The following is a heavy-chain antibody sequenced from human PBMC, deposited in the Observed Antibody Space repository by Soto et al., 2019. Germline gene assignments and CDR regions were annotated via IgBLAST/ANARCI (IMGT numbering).Heavy chain of an antibody. J-gene: IGHJ6*02. CDR3: ASVGIVPVVVRAAGAGLLVSPAQGGSRVLGDDYYYGMDV. D-gene: IGHD5-12*01. V-gene: IGHV3-30-3*01. CDR1: GFTFSSYA. Sequence: GGSLRLSCAASGFTFSSYAMHWVRQAPGKGLEWVAVISYDGSNKYYADSVKGRFTISRDNSKNTLYLQMNSLGAEDTAVYYCASVGIVPVVVRAAGAGLLVSPAQGGSRVLGDDYYYGMDVWGQGTTVTVSS. CDR2: ISYDGSNK.